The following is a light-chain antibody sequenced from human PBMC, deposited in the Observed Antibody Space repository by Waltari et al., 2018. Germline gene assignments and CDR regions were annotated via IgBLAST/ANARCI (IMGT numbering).Light chain of an antibody. V-gene: IGLV3-1*01. CDR1: KLEDKY. CDR2: QDN. Sequence: SYELTQPPSVSVSPGQTASITCSGDKLEDKYASWYQQKPGQSTVLDIYQDNRRPSGIPYLFSGSTSGNTATLTFSGTQALDEAYYYCQSWDRNTYVVFGGGTKLTVL. J-gene: IGLJ2*01. CDR3: QSWDRNTYVV.